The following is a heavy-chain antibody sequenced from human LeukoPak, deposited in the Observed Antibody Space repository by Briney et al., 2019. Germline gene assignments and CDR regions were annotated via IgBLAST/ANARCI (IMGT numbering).Heavy chain of an antibody. D-gene: IGHD3-10*01. CDR2: INPNSVGT. V-gene: IGHV1-2*06. CDR3: ARNYGSVRTGIDY. CDR1: GYTLTDYY. J-gene: IGHJ4*02. Sequence: ASVMVPCKTSGYTLTDYYMHWVRQAPGQGLEWMGRINPNSVGTNYAQKFQGRVTMTRDTSISAAYMELSRLTSDDTAMYYCARNYGSVRTGIDYWGQGTLVTVSS.